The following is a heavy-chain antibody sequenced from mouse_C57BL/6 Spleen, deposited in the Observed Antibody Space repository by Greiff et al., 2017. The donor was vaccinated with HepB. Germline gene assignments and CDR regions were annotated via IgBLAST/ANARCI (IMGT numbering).Heavy chain of an antibody. CDR1: GYTFTSYW. D-gene: IGHD3-3*01. V-gene: IGHV1-50*01. Sequence: VQLQQSGAELVKPGASVKLSCKASGYTFTSYWMQWVKQRPGQGLEWIGEIDPSDSYTNYNQKFKGKATLTVDTSSSTAYMQLSSLTSEDSAVYYCASRDALDYWGQGTTLTVSS. CDR3: ASRDALDY. J-gene: IGHJ2*01. CDR2: IDPSDSYT.